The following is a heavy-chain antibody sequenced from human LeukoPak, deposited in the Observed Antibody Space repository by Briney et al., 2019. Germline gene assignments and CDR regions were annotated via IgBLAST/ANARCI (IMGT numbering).Heavy chain of an antibody. Sequence: SETLSPTCTVSGGSISSYYWSWIRQPPGKGLEWIGYIYYSGSTNYNPSLKSRVTISVDTSKNQFSLKLSSVTAADTAVYYCARHGAMSSYYDYWGQGTLVTVSS. J-gene: IGHJ4*02. D-gene: IGHD2-2*01. CDR1: GGSISSYY. CDR3: ARHGAMSSYYDY. CDR2: IYYSGST. V-gene: IGHV4-59*08.